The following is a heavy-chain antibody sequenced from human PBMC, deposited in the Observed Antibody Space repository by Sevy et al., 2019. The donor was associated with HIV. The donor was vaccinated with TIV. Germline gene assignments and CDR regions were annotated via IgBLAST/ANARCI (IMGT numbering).Heavy chain of an antibody. Sequence: GGSLRLSCTASGFTFSDYAMSWVRQAPGKGLEWVGFIKTKTYGGTTEYAASMKGRFIMSREDSKNIAYLQMNSLKTEDTAVYYCTRDLYGSGWFYFDYWGQGTLVTVSS. CDR3: TRDLYGSGWFYFDY. CDR2: IKTKTYGGTT. V-gene: IGHV3-49*04. D-gene: IGHD6-19*01. CDR1: GFTFSDYA. J-gene: IGHJ4*02.